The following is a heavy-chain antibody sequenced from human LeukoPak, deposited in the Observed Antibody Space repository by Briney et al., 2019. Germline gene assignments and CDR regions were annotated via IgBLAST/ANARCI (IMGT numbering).Heavy chain of an antibody. D-gene: IGHD3-16*01. V-gene: IGHV4-34*01. Sequence: SETLSLTCAVYGGSFNGYYWSWIRQPPGKGLEWIGEINHSGSTNYNPSLKSRVTMSVDTSKNQFSLKLSSVTAADTAVYYCARGPTFIDYWGQGTLVTVSS. CDR2: INHSGST. CDR3: ARGPTFIDY. CDR1: GGSFNGYY. J-gene: IGHJ4*02.